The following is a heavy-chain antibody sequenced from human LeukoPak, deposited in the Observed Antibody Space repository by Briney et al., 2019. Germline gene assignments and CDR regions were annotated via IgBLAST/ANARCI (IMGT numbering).Heavy chain of an antibody. D-gene: IGHD3-10*01. CDR1: GGSISSYY. J-gene: IGHJ4*02. CDR3: ASSAGAFGEFSFDY. Sequence: PSETLSLTCTVSGGSISSYYWSWIRQPPGKGLEWLGRIYTSGSTNYNPSLKSRVTMSVDTSKNQFSLKLSSVTAADTAVYYCASSAGAFGEFSFDYWGQGTLVTVSS. V-gene: IGHV4-4*07. CDR2: IYTSGST.